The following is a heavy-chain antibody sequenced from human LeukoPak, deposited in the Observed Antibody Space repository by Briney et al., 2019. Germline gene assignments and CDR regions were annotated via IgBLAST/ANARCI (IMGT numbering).Heavy chain of an antibody. Sequence: GGSLRLSCAVSGFSFSNYAMSWVRQFPGKGLEWVSGISGTGGNTYYADSVKGRFTISRDNAKNSLYLQMNSLRVEDTAVYYCARDGGYCSSTNCYLGVWGQGTMVTVSS. D-gene: IGHD2-2*01. J-gene: IGHJ3*01. V-gene: IGHV3-23*01. CDR3: ARDGGYCSSTNCYLGV. CDR2: ISGTGGNT. CDR1: GFSFSNYA.